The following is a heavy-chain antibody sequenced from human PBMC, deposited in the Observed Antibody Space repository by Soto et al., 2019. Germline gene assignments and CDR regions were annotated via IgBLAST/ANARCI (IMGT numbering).Heavy chain of an antibody. J-gene: IGHJ4*02. V-gene: IGHV1-3*01. CDR1: GYTFTTHA. CDR2: INAGNGNT. Sequence: ASVKVSFKASGYTFTTHAIHWVRQAPGQRLEWMGCINAGNGNTKYSQKFQGRLTITRDTSASTTYMELTSLRSEDTAVYYCARDRYFGSGTYNYFDYWGQRTLVTVSS. D-gene: IGHD3-10*01. CDR3: ARDRYFGSGTYNYFDY.